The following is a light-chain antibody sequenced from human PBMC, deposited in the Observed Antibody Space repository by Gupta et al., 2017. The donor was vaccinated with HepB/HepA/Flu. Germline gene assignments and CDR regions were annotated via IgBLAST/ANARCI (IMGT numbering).Light chain of an antibody. J-gene: IGLJ2*01. Sequence: QSVLTQPPSVSAAPGQKVTISCSGSSSNIGNNYVSWYQQLPGTAPKLLIYENNKRPSGMPDRFSGTKTGTSATLGITGLQTGDEADYYCGTWDSSLSAVVFGGGTKLTVL. CDR3: GTWDSSLSAVV. CDR1: SSNIGNNY. CDR2: ENN. V-gene: IGLV1-51*02.